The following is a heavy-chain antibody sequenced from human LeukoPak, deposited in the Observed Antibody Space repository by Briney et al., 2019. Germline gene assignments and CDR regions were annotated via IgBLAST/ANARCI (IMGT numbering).Heavy chain of an antibody. CDR3: ARGPYCGGDCYFAY. CDR1: SGSISNYY. Sequence: SETLSLTCTVSSGSISNYYWSWIRQPAGKGLEWIGRIYTSGTTNYNPSLKSRVTMSVDTSKNQFSLKLSSVTAADTAAYYCARGPYCGGDCYFAYWGQGTLVTVSS. J-gene: IGHJ4*02. D-gene: IGHD2-21*01. CDR2: IYTSGTT. V-gene: IGHV4-4*07.